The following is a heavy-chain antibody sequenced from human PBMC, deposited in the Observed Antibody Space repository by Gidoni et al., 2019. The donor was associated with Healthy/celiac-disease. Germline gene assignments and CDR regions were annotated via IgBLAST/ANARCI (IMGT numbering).Heavy chain of an antibody. CDR1: GGSISSYY. CDR3: ARHSEVRGVIGYYYGMDV. J-gene: IGHJ6*02. CDR2: IYYSGST. D-gene: IGHD3-10*01. V-gene: IGHV4-59*08. Sequence: QVQLQESGPGLVKPSETLSLTCTVSGGSISSYYWSWIRQPPGKGLEWIGYIYYSGSTNYNPSLKSRVTISVDTSKNQFSLKLSSVTAADTAVYYCARHSEVRGVIGYYYGMDVWGQGTTVTVSS.